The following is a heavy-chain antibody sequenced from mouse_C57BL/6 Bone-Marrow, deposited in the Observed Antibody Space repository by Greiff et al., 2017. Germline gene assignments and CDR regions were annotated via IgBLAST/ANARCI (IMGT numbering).Heavy chain of an antibody. D-gene: IGHD2-2*01. J-gene: IGHJ2*01. CDR1: GYTFTSYW. Sequence: VKLQQPGAELVRPGTSVKLSCKASGYTFTSYWMHWVKQRPGQGLEWIGVIDPSDSYTNYNQKFKGKATLTVDTSSSTAYMQLSSLTSEDSAVYYCARWGYDPYFDYWGQGTTLTVSS. CDR3: ARWGYDPYFDY. CDR2: IDPSDSYT. V-gene: IGHV1-59*01.